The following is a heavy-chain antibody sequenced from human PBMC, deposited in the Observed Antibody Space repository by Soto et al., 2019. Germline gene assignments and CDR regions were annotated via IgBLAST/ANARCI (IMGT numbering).Heavy chain of an antibody. CDR1: GFTFSSYA. D-gene: IGHD3-10*01. Sequence: EVQLLESGGGLVQPGGSLRLSCAASGFTFSSYAMSWVRQAPGKGLEWVSAISGSGGSTYYADSVKGRFTISRDNSKNTLYLQMTGLRAEDTAVYYCAKDPYCYGSGSYLESDYWGQGTMVTVSS. CDR3: AKDPYCYGSGSYLESDY. CDR2: ISGSGGST. J-gene: IGHJ4*02. V-gene: IGHV3-23*01.